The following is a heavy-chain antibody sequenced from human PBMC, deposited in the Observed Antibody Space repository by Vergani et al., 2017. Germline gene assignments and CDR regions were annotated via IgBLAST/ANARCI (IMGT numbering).Heavy chain of an antibody. Sequence: QVQLQESGPGLVKPSGTLSLTCAVSGGSIRSSNWWSGVRQPPGKGLEWSGEIYHSGSTNYNPSVKSRVTISVDKSKNQFSLKLSAVTAADPAVYYCARAGSGWSFDYWGQGTLVTVSS. CDR3: ARAGSGWSFDY. J-gene: IGHJ4*02. V-gene: IGHV4-4*02. CDR1: GGSIRSSNW. CDR2: IYHSGST. D-gene: IGHD6-19*01.